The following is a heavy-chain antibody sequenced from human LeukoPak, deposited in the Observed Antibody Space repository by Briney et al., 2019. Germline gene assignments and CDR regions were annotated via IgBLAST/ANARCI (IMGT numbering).Heavy chain of an antibody. CDR1: GYTFTSYG. V-gene: IGHV1-18*01. CDR2: ISAYNGNT. D-gene: IGHD3-22*01. Sequence: ASVKVSCKASGYTFTSYGISWVRQAPGQGLEWMGWISAYNGNTNYAQKLQGRVTVTTDTSTSTAYMELRSLRSDDTAVYYCARDHYYDSSGYVLFDYWGQGTLVTVSS. J-gene: IGHJ4*02. CDR3: ARDHYYDSSGYVLFDY.